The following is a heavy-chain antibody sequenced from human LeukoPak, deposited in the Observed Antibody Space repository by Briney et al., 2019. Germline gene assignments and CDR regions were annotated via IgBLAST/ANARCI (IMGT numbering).Heavy chain of an antibody. V-gene: IGHV3-21*01. D-gene: IGHD6-6*01. CDR3: AKSPTEYSSSRFDY. CDR1: GFTFSSSS. CDR2: ITSNSRYI. Sequence: MSGGSLRLSCAASGFTFSSSSMNWVRQAPGKGLEWVSSITSNSRYIYYADSVKGRFAISRDNAKNSLYLQMNSLRAEDTAVYYCAKSPTEYSSSRFDYWGQGALVTVSS. J-gene: IGHJ4*02.